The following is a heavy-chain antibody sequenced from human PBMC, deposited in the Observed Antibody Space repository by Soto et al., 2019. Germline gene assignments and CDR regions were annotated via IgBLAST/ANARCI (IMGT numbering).Heavy chain of an antibody. CDR2: ISYDGSKK. V-gene: IGHV3-30-3*01. CDR1: GFIFSRYA. CDR3: ARAPHGMDV. Sequence: QELLVESGGGVVQPGRSLRLSCAASGFIFSRYAMHWVRQSPGKGLEGVAVISYDGSKKYYADSVEGRYTISRDDSKKTLYLQRNSLRVEDTAVYYCARAPHGMDVWGQGTTVIVSS. J-gene: IGHJ6*02.